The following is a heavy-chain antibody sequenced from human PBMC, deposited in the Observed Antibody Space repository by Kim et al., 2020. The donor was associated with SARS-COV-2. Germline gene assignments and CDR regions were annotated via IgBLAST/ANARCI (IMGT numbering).Heavy chain of an antibody. CDR2: IIPIFGTA. D-gene: IGHD2-15*01. CDR1: GGTFSSYA. J-gene: IGHJ6*02. Sequence: SVKVSCKASGGTFSSYAISWVRQAPGQGLEWMGGIIPIFGTANYAQKFQGRVTITADESTSTAYMELSSLRSEDTAVYYCARARSSTSPQHIVVVVAAGYYGMDVWGQGTTVTVSS. V-gene: IGHV1-69*13. CDR3: ARARSSTSPQHIVVVVAAGYYGMDV.